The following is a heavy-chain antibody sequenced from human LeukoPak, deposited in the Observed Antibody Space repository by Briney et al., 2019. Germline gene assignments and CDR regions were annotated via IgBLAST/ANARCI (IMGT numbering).Heavy chain of an antibody. CDR2: MNPKSSTA. Sequence: ASVKVSCKASGYTFTIYDINWVRQAPGQGDERMGWMNPKSSTAGYAQKFQGRVVMTRNTSTSTTYMELSSLRSEETAVYYCTRWRKVGTAIYYDYTMDVCGQRDTVSVSS. CDR1: GYTFTIYD. V-gene: IGHV1-8*01. D-gene: IGHD1-26*01. CDR3: TRWRKVGTAIYYDYTMDV. J-gene: IGHJ6*02.